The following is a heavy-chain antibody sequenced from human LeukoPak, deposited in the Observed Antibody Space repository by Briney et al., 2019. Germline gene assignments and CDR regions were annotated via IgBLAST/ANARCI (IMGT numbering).Heavy chain of an antibody. V-gene: IGHV3-21*01. Sequence: NPGRSLRLSCAASGFTFSSYSMNWVRQAPGKGLEWVSSISSGSSYIYYADSVKGRFTTSRDNAKNSLHLQMNSLRAEDTAVYYCARDQGPDGYSSSWYSYYFDYWGQGTLVTVSS. J-gene: IGHJ4*02. CDR3: ARDQGPDGYSSSWYSYYFDY. CDR2: ISSGSSYI. D-gene: IGHD6-13*01. CDR1: GFTFSSYS.